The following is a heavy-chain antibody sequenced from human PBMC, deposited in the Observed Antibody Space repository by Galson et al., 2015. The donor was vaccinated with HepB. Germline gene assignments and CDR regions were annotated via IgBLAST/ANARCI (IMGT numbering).Heavy chain of an antibody. J-gene: IGHJ4*02. CDR1: GFTFSGSA. Sequence: SLRLSCAASGFTFSGSAMHWVRQASGKGLEWVGRIGSKAHNYATAYVASVKGRFTISRDDSKSTAYLQMNSLKAEDTAVYYCTRLGDLSGYSSKWGQGTLVTVSS. D-gene: IGHD6-13*01. CDR2: IGSKAHNYAT. CDR3: TRLGDLSGYSSK. V-gene: IGHV3-73*01.